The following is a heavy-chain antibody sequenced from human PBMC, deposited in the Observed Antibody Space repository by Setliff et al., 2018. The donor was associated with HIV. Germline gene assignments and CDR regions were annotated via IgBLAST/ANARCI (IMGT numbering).Heavy chain of an antibody. CDR1: GYTFINYG. J-gene: IGHJ4*02. D-gene: IGHD4-17*01. V-gene: IGHV1-18*01. Sequence: ASVKVSCKASGYTFINYGVTWVRLAPGQGLEWMGWISGYNGNTNYAQKFQGRVTMTTDTSTNTAYMELRSLRSDDTAVYYCARGQIIVARSSSTVTAIDYWGQGTQVTVSS. CDR3: ARGQIIVARSSSTVTAIDY. CDR2: ISGYNGNT.